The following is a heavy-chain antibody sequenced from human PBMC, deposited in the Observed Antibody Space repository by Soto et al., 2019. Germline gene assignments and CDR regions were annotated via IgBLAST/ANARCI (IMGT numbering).Heavy chain of an antibody. D-gene: IGHD5-12*01. CDR2: MNPNSGNT. CDR3: AKSRGASLGFDP. V-gene: IGHV1-8*01. J-gene: IGHJ5*02. Sequence: QVQLVQSGAEVKKPGASVKVSCKASGYTFTSYDINWVRQATGQGLEWMGWMNPNSGNTGYAQKFQGRVTMTRNTSISTAYMELSSLRSEETAVYYCAKSRGASLGFDPWGQGTLVTVSS. CDR1: GYTFTSYD.